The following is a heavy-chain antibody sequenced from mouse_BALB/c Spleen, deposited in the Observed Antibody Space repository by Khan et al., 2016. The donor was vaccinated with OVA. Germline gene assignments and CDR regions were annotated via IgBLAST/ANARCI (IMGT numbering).Heavy chain of an antibody. CDR2: IIPSTVYT. J-gene: IGHJ4*01. D-gene: IGHD1-1*01. Sequence: VQLQESGAELARPGASVKMSCKASGYTFTSYTMHWVKQRPGQGLEWIGYIIPSTVYTNYNQKFKDKATLTADKSSSTAYLQLSSLTSEDSAVXYSARHFQYHGSRGAMDNWGQGTSVTVSS. CDR3: ARHFQYHGSRGAMDN. CDR1: GYTFTSYT. V-gene: IGHV1-4*01.